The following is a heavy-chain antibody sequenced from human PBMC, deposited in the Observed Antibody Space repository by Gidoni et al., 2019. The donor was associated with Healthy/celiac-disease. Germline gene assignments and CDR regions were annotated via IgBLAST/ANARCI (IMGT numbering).Heavy chain of an antibody. CDR2: ISGSGGST. Sequence: EVQLLESGGGLVQPGGSLRLSCAASGFTFSSYAMSWVRQAPGKGLGWFSAISGSGGSTYYADSVKGRFTISRDNSKNTLYLQMNSLRAEDTAVYYCAKDKAVLLSGWGGSPPDYWGQGTLVTVSS. J-gene: IGHJ4*02. CDR1: GFTFSSYA. V-gene: IGHV3-23*01. D-gene: IGHD6-19*01. CDR3: AKDKAVLLSGWGGSPPDY.